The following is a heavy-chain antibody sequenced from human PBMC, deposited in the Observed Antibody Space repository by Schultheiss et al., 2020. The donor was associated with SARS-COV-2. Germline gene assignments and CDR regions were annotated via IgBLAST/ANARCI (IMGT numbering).Heavy chain of an antibody. CDR1: GGTFSSYA. CDR3: ASLVGVVAARAPPNDY. V-gene: IGHV1-69*13. D-gene: IGHD2-15*01. Sequence: SVKVSCKASGGTFSSYAISWVRQAPGQGLEWMGGIIPIFGTANYAQKFQGRVTITADESTSTAYMELSSLRSEDTAVYYCASLVGVVAARAPPNDYWGQGTLVTVSS. CDR2: IIPIFGTA. J-gene: IGHJ4*02.